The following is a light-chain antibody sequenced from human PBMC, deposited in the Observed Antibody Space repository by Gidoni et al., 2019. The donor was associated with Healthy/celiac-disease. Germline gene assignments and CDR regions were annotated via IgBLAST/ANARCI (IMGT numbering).Light chain of an antibody. V-gene: IGKV1-39*01. CDR3: QQSYSTPPT. CDR1: QSISSY. CDR2: AAS. J-gene: IGKJ1*01. Sequence: DIQMTQSPSSLSASVGDRVTITCRARQSISSYLNWYQQKPGKAPKLLIYAASSLQSGVPSRFSGSGSGTDFTLTISSLQPEAFATYYCQQSYSTPPTFGQGTKVEIK.